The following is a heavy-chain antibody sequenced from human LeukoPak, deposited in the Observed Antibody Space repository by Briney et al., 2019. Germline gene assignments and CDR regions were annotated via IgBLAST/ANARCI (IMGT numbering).Heavy chain of an antibody. CDR2: IYTSGST. V-gene: IGHV4-4*07. J-gene: IGHJ6*03. CDR1: GGSISSYY. CDR3: ARSHGNSWYYYYYYMDV. D-gene: IGHD4-23*01. Sequence: SETLSLTCTVSGGSISSYYWSWIRQPAGKGLEWIGRIYTSGSTNYNPSLKSRVTMSVDTSKNQFSLKLSSVTAADTAVYYCARSHGNSWYYYYYYMDVWRKGTTVTVSS.